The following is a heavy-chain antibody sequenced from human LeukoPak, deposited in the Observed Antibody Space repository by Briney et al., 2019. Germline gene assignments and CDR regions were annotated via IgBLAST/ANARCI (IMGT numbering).Heavy chain of an antibody. Sequence: PGGTLRLSCAASGFTLSNHGMKWVRRPPAQGLGGGVGIYYRGSTYYHPPLNSQVTISDVTSKNQFSLKLSSATAADTAVYYCARVAARHYYYYMDVWGKGTTVTVSS. CDR3: ARVAARHYYYYMDV. CDR2: IYYRGST. J-gene: IGHJ6*03. CDR1: GFTLSNHGM. V-gene: IGHV4-4*02. D-gene: IGHD6-6*01.